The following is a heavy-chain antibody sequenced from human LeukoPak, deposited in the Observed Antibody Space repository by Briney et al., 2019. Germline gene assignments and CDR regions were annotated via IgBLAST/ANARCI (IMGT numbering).Heavy chain of an antibody. CDR3: AHILLLWFGELPGDAFDI. Sequence: GGSLGLSCAASGFTFNNYGMHWVRQAPGKGLEWVSSISSSSSYIYYADSVKGRFTISRDNAKNSLYLQMNSLRAEDTAVYYCAHILLLWFGELPGDAFDIWGQGTMVTVSS. V-gene: IGHV3-21*01. J-gene: IGHJ3*02. CDR1: GFTFNNYG. CDR2: ISSSSSYI. D-gene: IGHD3-10*01.